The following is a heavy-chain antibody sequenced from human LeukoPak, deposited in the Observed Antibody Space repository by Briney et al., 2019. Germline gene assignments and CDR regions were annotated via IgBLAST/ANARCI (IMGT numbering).Heavy chain of an antibody. CDR2: ISSSGSTI. CDR3: ARDRQAGVYYFDY. J-gene: IGHJ4*02. Sequence: GGSLRLSCAASGFTFSSYAMSWVRQAPGKGLEWVSYISSSGSTIYYADSVKGRFTISRDNAKNSLYLQMNSLRAEDTAVYYCARDRQAGVYYFDYWGQGTLVTVSP. V-gene: IGHV3-48*04. D-gene: IGHD2-8*01. CDR1: GFTFSSYA.